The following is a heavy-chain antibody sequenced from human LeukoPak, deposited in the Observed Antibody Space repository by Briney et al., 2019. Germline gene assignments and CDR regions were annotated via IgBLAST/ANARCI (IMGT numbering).Heavy chain of an antibody. J-gene: IGHJ6*02. CDR2: IGTAGDT. D-gene: IGHD3-10*01. Sequence: GGSLRLSCAASGFTFSSYDMHWVRQAPGKGLEWVSAIGTAGDTYYPGSVKGRFTISRENAKNSLYLQMNSLRAGDTAVYYCARGTNYYGSGKDYGMDVWGQGTTVTVSS. CDR1: GFTFSSYD. V-gene: IGHV3-13*01. CDR3: ARGTNYYGSGKDYGMDV.